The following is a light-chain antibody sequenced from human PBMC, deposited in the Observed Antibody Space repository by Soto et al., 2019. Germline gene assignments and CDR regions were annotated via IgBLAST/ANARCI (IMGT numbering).Light chain of an antibody. Sequence: QSALTQPACVSGSPGQSITVSCTGTSSDVGAYDYVSWYQHHPGKAPKLIIYEVTNRPSGVSNRFSGSKSGNTASLTISGLQAEDEADYYCNSYTRSTKYVFGTGTKVTVL. CDR3: NSYTRSTKYV. V-gene: IGLV2-14*01. J-gene: IGLJ1*01. CDR1: SSDVGAYDY. CDR2: EVT.